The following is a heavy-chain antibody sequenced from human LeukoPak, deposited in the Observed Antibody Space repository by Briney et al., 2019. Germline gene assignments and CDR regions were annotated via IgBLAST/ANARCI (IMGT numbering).Heavy chain of an antibody. CDR3: ASEGIAAAGTVDY. J-gene: IGHJ4*02. D-gene: IGHD6-13*01. CDR2: ISSSSSTI. V-gene: IGHV3-48*01. Sequence: GGSLRLSCAASGFTFSSYSMNWVRQAPGKGLEWVSYISSSSSTIYYADSVKGRSTISRDNAKNSLYLQMNSLRAEDTAVYYCASEGIAAAGTVDYWGQGTLVTVSS. CDR1: GFTFSSYS.